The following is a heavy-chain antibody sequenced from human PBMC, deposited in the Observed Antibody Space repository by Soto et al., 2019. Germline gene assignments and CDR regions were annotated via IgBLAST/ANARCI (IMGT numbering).Heavy chain of an antibody. Sequence: AYVKVSCKPSGYTFTGHYLHWVRQAPGQVLEWMGWINPNTGDISYAEKFQGRVIMTRDTSISTAYMELSRLRSDDAAVYYCARGYTSGSFDSWAQGTMVKVSS. CDR2: INPNTGDI. CDR3: ARGYTSGSFDS. V-gene: IGHV1-2*02. D-gene: IGHD5-18*01. CDR1: GYTFTGHY. J-gene: IGHJ4*02.